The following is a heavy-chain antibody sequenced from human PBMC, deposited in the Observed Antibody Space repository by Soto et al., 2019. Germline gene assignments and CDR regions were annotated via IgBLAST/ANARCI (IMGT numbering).Heavy chain of an antibody. V-gene: IGHV4-31*03. CDR3: ARDKVAYCGGDCYFRWFDP. D-gene: IGHD2-21*02. J-gene: IGHJ5*02. Sequence: QVQLQESGPGLVKPSQTLSLTCTVSGGSISSGGYYWSWIRQHPGKGLEWIGYIYYSGSTYYNPSLKSRVTISVDTSKNQFSLKLSSVTAADTAVYYCARDKVAYCGGDCYFRWFDPWGQGTLVTVSS. CDR1: GGSISSGGYY. CDR2: IYYSGST.